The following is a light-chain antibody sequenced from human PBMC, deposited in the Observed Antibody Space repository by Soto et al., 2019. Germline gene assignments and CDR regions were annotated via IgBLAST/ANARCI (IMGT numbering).Light chain of an antibody. CDR3: CSYAGSFGV. CDR1: SSDVGSYNL. J-gene: IGLJ2*01. Sequence: QSALTQPASVSGSPGQSITISCTGTSSDVGSYNLVSWYQQHPGKAPKLMIYEGSKRPSGVSNRFSGSKSGNTASLTISGLQAEDEADYYCCSYAGSFGVFGGGTKVNVL. V-gene: IGLV2-23*01. CDR2: EGS.